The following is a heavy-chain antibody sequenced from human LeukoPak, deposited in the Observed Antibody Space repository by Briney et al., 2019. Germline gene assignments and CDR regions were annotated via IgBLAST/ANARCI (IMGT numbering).Heavy chain of an antibody. CDR2: IYSGGST. CDR3: ARSYSNHLFGMDV. Sequence: GGSLRLSCAASGFTVSSYYMTWVRQAPGKGLEWVSVIYSGGSTYYADSVKGRVAISRDNSKNAVFLQMNSVRAEDTAVYYCARSYSNHLFGMDVWGQGTTVTVSS. V-gene: IGHV3-66*01. D-gene: IGHD4-11*01. CDR1: GFTVSSYY. J-gene: IGHJ6*02.